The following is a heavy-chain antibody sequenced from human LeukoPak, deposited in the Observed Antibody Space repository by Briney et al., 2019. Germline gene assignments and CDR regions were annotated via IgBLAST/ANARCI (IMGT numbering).Heavy chain of an antibody. Sequence: GGSLRLSCAASGFPFSDYWMDWVRQAPGKGMEWVGNINQDGRIQYYADSVRGRFIISRNNAKNSLYLQMYSLRAEDTAIYFCSRSLDYLGQGALVTVSS. CDR3: SRSLDY. V-gene: IGHV3-7*01. CDR2: INQDGRIQ. J-gene: IGHJ4*02. CDR1: GFPFSDYW.